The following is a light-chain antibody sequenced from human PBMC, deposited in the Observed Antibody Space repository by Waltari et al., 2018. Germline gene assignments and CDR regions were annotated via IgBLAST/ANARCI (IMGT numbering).Light chain of an antibody. Sequence: QSALTQPASVSGSPGQSITISCTGTSSDVGKYNLVSWYQQHPGQAPKLMIYEGSQRPSGCSDRFSGSKSGNTASLTSSGLQAEDEADYYCFSYAGRATGVFGGGTKLTVL. CDR2: EGS. V-gene: IGLV2-23*01. J-gene: IGLJ2*01. CDR3: FSYAGRATGV. CDR1: SSDVGKYNL.